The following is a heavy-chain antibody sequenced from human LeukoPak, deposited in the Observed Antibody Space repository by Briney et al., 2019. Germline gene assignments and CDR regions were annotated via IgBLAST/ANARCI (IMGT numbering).Heavy chain of an antibody. CDR1: GFPFNDHY. J-gene: IGHJ4*02. D-gene: IGHD6-19*01. Sequence: GGSLSLSCAASGFPFNDHYMRWIRHAPGRGLEWVSYISSSGSTIYYADSVTGRLTISRDNAKNSLYPQMSSLRAEDTAVYYCERGSYSSGRSFDYWGQGTLVTVSS. CDR2: ISSSGSTI. V-gene: IGHV3-11*04. CDR3: ERGSYSSGRSFDY.